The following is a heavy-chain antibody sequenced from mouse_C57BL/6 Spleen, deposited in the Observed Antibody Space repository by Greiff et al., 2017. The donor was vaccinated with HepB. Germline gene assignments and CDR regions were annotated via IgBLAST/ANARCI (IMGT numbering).Heavy chain of an antibody. J-gene: IGHJ3*01. CDR2: ISSGGDYI. Sequence: EVKLVESGEGLVKPGGSLKLSCAASGFTFSSYAMSWVRQTPEKRLEWVAYISSGGDYIYYADTVKGRFTISRDNARNTLYLQMSSLKSEDTAMYYCTRGDYSNPFAYWGQGTLVTVSA. V-gene: IGHV5-9-1*02. CDR1: GFTFSSYA. D-gene: IGHD2-5*01. CDR3: TRGDYSNPFAY.